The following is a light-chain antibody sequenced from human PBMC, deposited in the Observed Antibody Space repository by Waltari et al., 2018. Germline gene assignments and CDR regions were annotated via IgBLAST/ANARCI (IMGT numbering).Light chain of an antibody. CDR3: QSYDSSLIGYV. CDR2: ANT. J-gene: IGLJ1*01. CDR1: RSNIGGGYA. Sequence: QSVLTQPPSVSGAPGPSVTISCTGTRSNIGGGYAAHGYPHVPGTAPTLLIFANTMRPSGVPDRFSASKSGASASLAISGLQAEDEADYYCQSYDSSLIGYVFGKGTKVTVL. V-gene: IGLV1-40*01.